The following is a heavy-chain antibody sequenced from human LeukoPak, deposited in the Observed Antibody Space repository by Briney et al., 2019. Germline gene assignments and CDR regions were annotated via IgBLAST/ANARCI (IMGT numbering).Heavy chain of an antibody. J-gene: IGHJ5*02. CDR2: ISAYNGNT. CDR3: AGVDSDIAAAGTGPYNWFDP. CDR1: GYTFTSYG. D-gene: IGHD6-13*01. V-gene: IGHV1-18*01. Sequence: GASVKVSCKASGYTFTSYGISWVRQAPGQGLEWMGWISAYNGNTNYAQKLQGRVTMTTDTSTSTAYMELRSLGSDDTAVYYCAGVDSDIAAAGTGPYNWFDPWGQGTLVTVSS.